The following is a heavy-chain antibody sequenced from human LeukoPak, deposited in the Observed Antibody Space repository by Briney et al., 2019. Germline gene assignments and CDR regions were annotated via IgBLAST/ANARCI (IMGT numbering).Heavy chain of an antibody. J-gene: IGHJ4*02. V-gene: IGHV7-4-1*02. CDR1: GYTFTTYA. CDR2: INTDTGNP. D-gene: IGHD2-15*01. CDR3: ARGYCSGGSCHTFAC. Sequence: ASVKVSCKASGYTFTTYAMNGVRQAPGQGRECMGWINTDTGNPTYAQGFKGRFVFSLDTSVSTAYLQISSLKAEDTAVYYCARGYCSGGSCHTFACWGQGTPVTVSS.